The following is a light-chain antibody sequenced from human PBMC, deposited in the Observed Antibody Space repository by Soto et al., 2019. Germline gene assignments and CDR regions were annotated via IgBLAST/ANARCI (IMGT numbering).Light chain of an antibody. J-gene: IGKJ2*01. CDR2: GAS. CDR1: QSVSTN. CDR3: QQHNNWPPYT. Sequence: DTVMTQSPATLSVSPGERASLSCRASQSVSTNLAWYQQKPGQAPRLLIYGASTRATGIPVRFSGSRSGTEFTLTISSLQSEDSAVYYCQQHNNWPPYTFGQGTRLEIK. V-gene: IGKV3-15*01.